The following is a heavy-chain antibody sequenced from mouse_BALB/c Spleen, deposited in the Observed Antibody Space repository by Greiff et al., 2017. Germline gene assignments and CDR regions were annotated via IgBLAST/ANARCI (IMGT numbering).Heavy chain of an antibody. CDR2: ISSGSSTI. CDR1: GFTFSSFG. Sequence: EVMLVESGGGLVQPGGSRKLSCAASGFTFSSFGMHWVRQAPEKGLEWVAYISSGSSTIYYADTVKGRFTISRDNPKNTLFLQMTSLRSEDTAMYYCARGGTGYYYAMDYWGQGTAVTVSS. J-gene: IGHJ4*01. D-gene: IGHD1-1*02. CDR3: ARGGTGYYYAMDY. V-gene: IGHV5-17*02.